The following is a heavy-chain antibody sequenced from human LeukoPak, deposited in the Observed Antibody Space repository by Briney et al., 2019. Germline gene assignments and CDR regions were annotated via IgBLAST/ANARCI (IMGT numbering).Heavy chain of an antibody. J-gene: IGHJ4*02. CDR2: IKQDGSEK. Sequence: AGGSLRLSCAASGFTFSSYWMSWVRQAPGKGLEWVANIKQDGSEKYYVDSVKGRFTISRDNAKNSLYLQMNSLRAEDTAVYYCARYTVVVIAKTFYFDYWGQGTLVTVSS. V-gene: IGHV3-7*01. D-gene: IGHD2-21*01. CDR3: ARYTVVVIAKTFYFDY. CDR1: GFTFSSYW.